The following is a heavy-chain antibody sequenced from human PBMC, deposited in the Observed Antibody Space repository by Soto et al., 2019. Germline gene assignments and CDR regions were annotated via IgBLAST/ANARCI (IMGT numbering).Heavy chain of an antibody. CDR1: GFTFSNYG. Sequence: PGGSLRLSCAASGFTFSNYGMHWVRQAPGKGLEWVAVISYDGRNKYYADSVKGRFTISRDNSRNTLYLQMNSLRAEDTAVYYCAKAYYDFWNGPSRRSAFDIWGQGTMVTVSS. D-gene: IGHD3-3*01. J-gene: IGHJ3*02. CDR2: ISYDGRNK. V-gene: IGHV3-30*18. CDR3: AKAYYDFWNGPSRRSAFDI.